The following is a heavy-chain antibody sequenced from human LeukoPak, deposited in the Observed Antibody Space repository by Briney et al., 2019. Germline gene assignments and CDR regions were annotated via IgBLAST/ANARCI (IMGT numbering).Heavy chain of an antibody. J-gene: IGHJ6*03. Sequence: PGRSLRLSCAASGFTFDDYAMHWVRQAPGKGLEWVSGISWNSGSIGYADSVKGRFTISRDNSKTTLYLQMNSLRAEDTAVYYCAKSGEADFWSGYYTPYYYYMDVWGKGTTVTVSS. CDR2: ISWNSGSI. V-gene: IGHV3-9*01. CDR3: AKSGEADFWSGYYTPYYYYMDV. CDR1: GFTFDDYA. D-gene: IGHD3-3*01.